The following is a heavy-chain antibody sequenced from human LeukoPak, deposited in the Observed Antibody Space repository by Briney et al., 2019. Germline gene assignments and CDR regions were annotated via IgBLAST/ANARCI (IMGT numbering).Heavy chain of an antibody. D-gene: IGHD6-19*01. J-gene: IGHJ4*02. CDR1: GFTFSSYA. CDR3: ARDQTGIAVAGTFDY. CDR2: TSGSGGST. V-gene: IGHV3-23*01. Sequence: GGSLRLSCAASGFTFSSYAMSWVRQAPGKGLEWVSATSGSGGSTYYADSVKGRFTISRDNSKNTLYLQMNSLRAEDTAVYYCARDQTGIAVAGTFDYWGQGTLVTVSS.